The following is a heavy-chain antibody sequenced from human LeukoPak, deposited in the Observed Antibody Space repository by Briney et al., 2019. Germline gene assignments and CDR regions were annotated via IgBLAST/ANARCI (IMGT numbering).Heavy chain of an antibody. V-gene: IGHV3-23*01. D-gene: IGHD1-26*01. J-gene: IGHJ4*02. CDR1: GFTFSSYA. Sequence: GGSLRLSCAASGFTFSSYAMSWVRQAPGKGLEWVSAISGSGGSTYYADSVKGRFTSSRDNSKNTLYLQMNSLRAEDTAVYYCAKELFLSGSYSPVDYWGQGTLVTVSS. CDR2: ISGSGGST. CDR3: AKELFLSGSYSPVDY.